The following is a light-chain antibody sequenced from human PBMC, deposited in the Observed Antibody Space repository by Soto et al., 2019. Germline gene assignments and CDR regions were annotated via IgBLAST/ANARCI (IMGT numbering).Light chain of an antibody. J-gene: IGKJ5*01. V-gene: IGKV3-11*01. CDR2: DAS. CDR1: QSVSTY. CDR3: QQRSNWIT. Sequence: EIVVTQSAATLSLSPGERATLSCWASQSVSTYLAWYQQKPGQAPRLLIYDASSRATGIPARFSGSGSGTDFTLTISSVEPEDFAVYYCQQRSNWITFGQGTRLEIK.